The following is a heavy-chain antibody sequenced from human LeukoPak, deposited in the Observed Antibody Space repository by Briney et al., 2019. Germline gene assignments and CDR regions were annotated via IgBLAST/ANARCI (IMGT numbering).Heavy chain of an antibody. CDR2: IYYSGST. J-gene: IGHJ5*02. V-gene: IGHV4-59*01. Sequence: SETLSLTCTVSGGSISSYYWSWIRQPPGKGLEWIGYIYYSGSTNYNPSLKSRVTISVDTSKNQFSLKLSSVTAADTAVYYCARDSFDRDLNWFDPWGQGTLVTVSS. D-gene: IGHD3-10*01. CDR1: GGSISSYY. CDR3: ARDSFDRDLNWFDP.